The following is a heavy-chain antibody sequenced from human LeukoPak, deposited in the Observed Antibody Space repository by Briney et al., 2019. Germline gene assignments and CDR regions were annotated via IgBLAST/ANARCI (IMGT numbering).Heavy chain of an antibody. CDR1: GDSVSSNSAA. D-gene: IGHD5-24*01. J-gene: IGHJ4*02. Sequence: HSQTLSLTCAISGDSVSSNSAAWNWIRQSPSRGLEWLGRTYYRSKWYNDYAVSVKSRITINPDTSRNQFSLQLNSVTPEDTAVYYCARAAMATTHFDYWGQGTLVTVSS. V-gene: IGHV6-1*01. CDR2: TYYRSKWYN. CDR3: ARAAMATTHFDY.